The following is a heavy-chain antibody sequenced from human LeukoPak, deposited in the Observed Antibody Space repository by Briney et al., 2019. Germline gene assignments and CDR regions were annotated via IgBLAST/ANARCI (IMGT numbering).Heavy chain of an antibody. Sequence: GASVKVSCKASGYTFIDHYIHWVRQAPGQGLESMGWINPNIGDTNYAQKFQGRVTMTRDTSSSTAYMELSRLRSDDMAVYYCARERDSSSWFFDYWGQGTLVTVSS. CDR3: ARERDSSSWFFDY. D-gene: IGHD6-13*01. CDR1: GYTFIDHY. J-gene: IGHJ4*02. V-gene: IGHV1-2*02. CDR2: INPNIGDT.